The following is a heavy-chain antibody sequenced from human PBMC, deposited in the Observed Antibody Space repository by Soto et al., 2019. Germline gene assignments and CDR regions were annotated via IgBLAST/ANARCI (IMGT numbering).Heavy chain of an antibody. Sequence: GGSLRLSCAASGFTFSTYSMNWVRQAPGKGLEWVSYITGSGSGVYYADSVKGRFTISRDNAKNSLYLQMNSLRAEDTAVYYCARWFTMTALDSWGRGTLVTVSS. CDR3: ARWFTMTALDS. J-gene: IGHJ4*02. D-gene: IGHD2-21*02. CDR1: GFTFSTYS. V-gene: IGHV3-48*01. CDR2: ITGSGSGV.